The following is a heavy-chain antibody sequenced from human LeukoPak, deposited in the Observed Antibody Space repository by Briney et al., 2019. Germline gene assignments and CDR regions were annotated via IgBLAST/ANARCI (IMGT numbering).Heavy chain of an antibody. CDR1: GFTFSSYE. Sequence: PGGSLRLSCAASGFTFSSYEMNWVRQAPGKGLEWGSYISSSGSTKDYADSVKGRFTISRDNAKNSLYLQMNSLRAEDTGIYYCARDPNPTTITTTSGYWGQGTLVTVSS. D-gene: IGHD4-11*01. V-gene: IGHV3-48*03. CDR2: ISSSGSTK. J-gene: IGHJ4*02. CDR3: ARDPNPTTITTTSGY.